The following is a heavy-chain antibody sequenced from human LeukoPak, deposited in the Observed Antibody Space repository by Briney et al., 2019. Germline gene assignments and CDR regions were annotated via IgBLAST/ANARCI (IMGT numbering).Heavy chain of an antibody. Sequence: PGGSLRLSCAASGFTFSSYNMNWVRQAPGKGLEWVSSISTSSSYIYYADSVKGRFTISRGNAKKSLYLQMNTLRAEDTAVYYCARDPWELLSGGIYFDYWGQGTLVTVSS. CDR2: ISTSSSYI. V-gene: IGHV3-21*01. D-gene: IGHD1-26*01. CDR1: GFTFSSYN. CDR3: ARDPWELLSGGIYFDY. J-gene: IGHJ4*02.